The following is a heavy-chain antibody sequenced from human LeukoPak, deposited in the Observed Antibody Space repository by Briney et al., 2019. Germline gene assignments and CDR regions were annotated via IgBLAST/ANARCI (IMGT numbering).Heavy chain of an antibody. Sequence: PSGTLSLTCAVSGGSISSNNWWSWVRQPPGKGLEWIGEIYHSGSTNYNPSLKSRVTISVDTSKNQFSLKLSSVTAADTAVYYCARERSMVRGLSWFDPWGQGTLVTVSS. D-gene: IGHD3-10*01. J-gene: IGHJ5*02. CDR1: GGSISSNNW. CDR2: IYHSGST. V-gene: IGHV4-4*02. CDR3: ARERSMVRGLSWFDP.